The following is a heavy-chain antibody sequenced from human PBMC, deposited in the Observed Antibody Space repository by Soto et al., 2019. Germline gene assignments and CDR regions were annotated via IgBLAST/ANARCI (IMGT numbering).Heavy chain of an antibody. V-gene: IGHV3-53*01. Sequence: GGSLRLSCAASGFTVSSNYMSWVRQAPGKGLEWVSVIYSGGSTYYADSVKGRFTISRDNSKNTLYLQMNSLRAEDTAVYYCARDPPEAQGWLQFDYWGQGTLVTVS. D-gene: IGHD5-12*01. CDR1: GFTVSSNY. CDR2: IYSGGST. CDR3: ARDPPEAQGWLQFDY. J-gene: IGHJ4*02.